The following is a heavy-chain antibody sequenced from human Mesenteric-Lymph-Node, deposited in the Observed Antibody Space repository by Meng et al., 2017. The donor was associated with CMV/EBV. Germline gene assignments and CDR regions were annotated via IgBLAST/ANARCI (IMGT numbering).Heavy chain of an antibody. Sequence: FTSYGISWVRQAPGQGLEWMGWISVHNGNTKYAQKLQGRATMTTDTSTRTAYMELRSLRSDDTAVYYCARGGPYYDILTGYPYYFDYWGQGTLVTVSS. CDR3: ARGGPYYDILTGYPYYFDY. CDR2: ISVHNGNT. CDR1: FTSYG. J-gene: IGHJ4*02. V-gene: IGHV1-18*01. D-gene: IGHD3-9*01.